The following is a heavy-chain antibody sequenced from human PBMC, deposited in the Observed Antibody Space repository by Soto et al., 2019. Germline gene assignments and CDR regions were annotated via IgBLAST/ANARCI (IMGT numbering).Heavy chain of an antibody. CDR2: INPNSDDT. V-gene: IGHV1-2*02. CDR3: ARDSAAGAGIGWDY. J-gene: IGHJ4*01. Sequence: GXAVKVTCKASGYFFTDYYIHWVRRDPGQGLEWMGWINPNSDDTRYAQKFRGRVTVTMDTSISTAYMDLSRLTSDDTAVYYCARDSAAGAGIGWDYWGQGTLVTVSS. CDR1: GYFFTDYY. D-gene: IGHD6-13*01.